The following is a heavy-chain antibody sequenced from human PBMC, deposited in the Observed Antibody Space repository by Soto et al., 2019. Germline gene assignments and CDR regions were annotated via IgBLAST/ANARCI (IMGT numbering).Heavy chain of an antibody. D-gene: IGHD6-13*01. J-gene: IGHJ1*01. V-gene: IGHV4-39*01. CDR1: GGSISSGSYY. Sequence: PSETLSLTCTVSGGSISSGSYYWGWIRQPPVKGLEWIGSIYYSGSTYYNPSLKSRVTISVDTSKNQFSLKLSSVTAADTAVYYCASILVSSSWSGSFQHWGQGTLVTVS. CDR2: IYYSGST. CDR3: ASILVSSSWSGSFQH.